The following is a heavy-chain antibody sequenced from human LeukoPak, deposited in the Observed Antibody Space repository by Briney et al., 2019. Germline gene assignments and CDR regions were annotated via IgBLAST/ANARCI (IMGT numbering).Heavy chain of an antibody. Sequence: GESLKISCKGSGSIFTSYWIGWVRQLPGKGLEWMGIIYPGDSDTRYSPSFQGQVTISADKSISTAYLQWSSLKASDTTMYYCARDYYGSGSHNWFDPWGQGTLVTVCS. V-gene: IGHV5-51*01. CDR3: ARDYYGSGSHNWFDP. CDR2: IYPGDSDT. CDR1: GSIFTSYW. J-gene: IGHJ5*02. D-gene: IGHD3-10*01.